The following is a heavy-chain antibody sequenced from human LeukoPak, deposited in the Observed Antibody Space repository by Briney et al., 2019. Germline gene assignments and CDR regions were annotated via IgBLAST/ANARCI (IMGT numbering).Heavy chain of an antibody. J-gene: IGHJ4*02. V-gene: IGHV3-23*01. D-gene: IGHD2-2*02. CDR2: ISGSGGST. Sequence: GGFLRLSCAASGFTFSSYAMSWVRQAPGKGLEWVSAISGSGGSTYYADSVKGRFTISRDNSKNTLYLQMNSLRAEDTAVYYCAKEELDCSSTSCYTLFFDYWGQGTLVTVSS. CDR3: AKEELDCSSTSCYTLFFDY. CDR1: GFTFSSYA.